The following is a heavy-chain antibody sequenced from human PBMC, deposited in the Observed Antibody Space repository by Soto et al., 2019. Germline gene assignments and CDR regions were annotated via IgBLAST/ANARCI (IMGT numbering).Heavy chain of an antibody. D-gene: IGHD3-22*01. V-gene: IGHV1-58*01. Sequence: SVKVSCKASGFTFTSSAVQWVRQARGQRLEWIGWIVVGSGNTNYAQKFQERVTITRDMSTSTAYMELSSLRSEDTAVYYCARVRAYYDSSGYYFRGFDPWGQGTLVTVSS. J-gene: IGHJ5*02. CDR2: IVVGSGNT. CDR1: GFTFTSSA. CDR3: ARVRAYYDSSGYYFRGFDP.